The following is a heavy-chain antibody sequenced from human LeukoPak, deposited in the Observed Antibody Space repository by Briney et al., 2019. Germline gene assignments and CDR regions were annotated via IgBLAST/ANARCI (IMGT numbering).Heavy chain of an antibody. Sequence: GGSLRLSCAASGFTFSSYWMSWVRQAPGKGLEWVANIKQGGSEKYYVDSVKGRFTISGDNAKNSLYLQMNSLRAEDTAVYYCARVGGKYSSSGYWGQGTLVTVSS. CDR2: IKQGGSEK. V-gene: IGHV3-7*01. CDR1: GFTFSSYW. J-gene: IGHJ4*02. D-gene: IGHD6-6*01. CDR3: ARVGGKYSSSGY.